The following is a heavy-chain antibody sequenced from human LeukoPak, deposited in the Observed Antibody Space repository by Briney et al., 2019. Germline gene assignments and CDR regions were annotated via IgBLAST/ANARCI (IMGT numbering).Heavy chain of an antibody. Sequence: PGGSLRLSSGASGFTLSRFGMGWVRPAPREGLEWVSGISGSGGTTYYADSAKGRFTISRDNSKNTLYLQMNSLRAEDTAVYYCATSGSYNYWGQGTLVTVSS. CDR3: ATSGSYNY. D-gene: IGHD1-26*01. J-gene: IGHJ4*02. CDR2: ISGSGGTT. CDR1: GFTLSRFG. V-gene: IGHV3-23*01.